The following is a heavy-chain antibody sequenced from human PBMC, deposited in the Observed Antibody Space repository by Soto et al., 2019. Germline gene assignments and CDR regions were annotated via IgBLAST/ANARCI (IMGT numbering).Heavy chain of an antibody. J-gene: IGHJ5*02. D-gene: IGHD6-13*01. CDR1: GYTVTSYG. CDR2: ISAYNGNT. V-gene: IGHV1-18*01. Sequence: AAVKVCCKASGYTVTSYGISWVRQAPGQGLEWMGWISAYNGNTNYAQKLQGRVTMTTETSTSTAYMELRSLRSDDTAVYYCARDGFGAAAAGPRWSAPSGQGTLVTVSS. CDR3: ARDGFGAAAAGPRWSAP.